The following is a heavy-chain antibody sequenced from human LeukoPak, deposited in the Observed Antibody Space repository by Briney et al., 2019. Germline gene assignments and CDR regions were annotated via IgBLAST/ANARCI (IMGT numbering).Heavy chain of an antibody. Sequence: PGGSRRLSCAASGFTFVSYTMNWFRQAPGKGLEWVSSISSTSTYIYYADSVKGRFTISRDNGGNSLYLQMNSLRAEDTAVYYCARDLLGELYFDFWGQGTLVTVSS. J-gene: IGHJ4*02. V-gene: IGHV3-21*01. CDR1: GFTFVSYT. D-gene: IGHD3-10*01. CDR2: ISSTSTYI. CDR3: ARDLLGELYFDF.